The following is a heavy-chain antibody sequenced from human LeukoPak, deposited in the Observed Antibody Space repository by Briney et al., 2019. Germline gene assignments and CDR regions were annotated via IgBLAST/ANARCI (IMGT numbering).Heavy chain of an antibody. Sequence: SETLSLTCAVYGGSFSGYYWSWIRQPPGKGLEWIXXXXHSGSTNYNPSLKSRVTISVDTSKNQFSLKLSSVTAADTAVYYCARLVVVAATYYYYGMDVWGQGTTVTVSS. CDR3: ARLVVVAATYYYYGMDV. D-gene: IGHD2-15*01. CDR1: GGSFSGYY. CDR2: XXHSGST. V-gene: IGHV4-34*01. J-gene: IGHJ6*02.